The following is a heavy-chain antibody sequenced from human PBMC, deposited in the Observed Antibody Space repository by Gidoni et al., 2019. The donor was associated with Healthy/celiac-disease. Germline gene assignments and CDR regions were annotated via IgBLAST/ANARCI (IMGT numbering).Heavy chain of an antibody. J-gene: IGHJ4*02. CDR3: AKDSDSSGWYTGTGDFDY. D-gene: IGHD6-19*01. Sequence: QVQLVESGGGVVQPGRSLRLSCAAYGFTFSSYGLHWVRQAPGKGLEWVAVISYDGSNKYYADSVKGRFTISRDNSKNTLYLQMNSLRAEDTAVYYCAKDSDSSGWYTGTGDFDYWGQGTLVTVSS. V-gene: IGHV3-30*18. CDR1: GFTFSSYG. CDR2: ISYDGSNK.